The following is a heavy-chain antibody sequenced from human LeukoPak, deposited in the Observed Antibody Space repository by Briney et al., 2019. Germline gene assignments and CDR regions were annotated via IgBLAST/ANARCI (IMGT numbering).Heavy chain of an antibody. Sequence: GGSLRLSCAASGFTLNTYWMNWVRQAPGKGLEWVANIKQDGSEKYYVDSVKGRFTIPRDNAKNSLYLQMNSLRAEDTAVYYCARDIVVVPVAIYFDSWGQGTLVTVSS. CDR2: IKQDGSEK. CDR1: GFTLNTYW. V-gene: IGHV3-7*03. CDR3: ARDIVVVPVAIYFDS. D-gene: IGHD2-2*02. J-gene: IGHJ4*02.